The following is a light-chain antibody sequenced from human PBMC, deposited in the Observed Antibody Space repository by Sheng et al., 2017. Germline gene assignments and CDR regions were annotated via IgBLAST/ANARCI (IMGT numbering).Light chain of an antibody. J-gene: IGKJ2*01. V-gene: IGKV1-5*03. CDR2: KTS. CDR3: QQYSSYMS. CDR1: QRISGW. Sequence: DIHMTQSPSTLSASVGDTITITCRASQRISGWLAWFQQKPGKAPKLLIYKTSSLQSGVPSRFSGSGSGTEFTLTISSLQADDFATYYCQQYSSYMSFGQGTKLDIK.